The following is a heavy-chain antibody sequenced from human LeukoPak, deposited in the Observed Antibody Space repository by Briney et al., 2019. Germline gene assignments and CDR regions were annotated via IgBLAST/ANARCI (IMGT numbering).Heavy chain of an antibody. CDR2: INPSGGST. V-gene: IGHV1-46*01. CDR1: GYTFTNYY. D-gene: IGHD5-12*01. CDR3: ARTSGGYEYN. Sequence: ASVKVSCKASGYTFTNYYIHWVRQAPGQGLECMGIINPSGGSTSYAQKFQGRLTLTRDTSINTAYMEVSRLKSDDTAVYYCARTSGGYEYNWGQGTRVIVSS. J-gene: IGHJ4*02.